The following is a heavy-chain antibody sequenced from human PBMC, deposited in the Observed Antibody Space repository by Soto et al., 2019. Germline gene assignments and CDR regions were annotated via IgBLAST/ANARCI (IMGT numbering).Heavy chain of an antibody. CDR2: IYYSGST. J-gene: IGHJ5*02. Sequence: SETLSVTCTVSGGSISSYDWSWIRQPPGKGLEWIGYIYYSGSTNYNLSLKSRVTISVDTSKNQFSLKLSSVTAADTAVYYCASRMTKAEFDPWGQGTLVTVSS. V-gene: IGHV4-59*01. CDR3: ASRMTKAEFDP. D-gene: IGHD4-17*01. CDR1: GGSISSYD.